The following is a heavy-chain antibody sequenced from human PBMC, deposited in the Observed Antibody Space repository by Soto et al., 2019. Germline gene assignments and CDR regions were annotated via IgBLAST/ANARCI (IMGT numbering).Heavy chain of an antibody. D-gene: IGHD3-10*01. CDR1: AGSISSGSYY. V-gene: IGHV4-39*01. CDR3: ARQGYYGSGSYYKFRWFDP. CDR2: IYYSGST. Sequence: SETRCLTCTVSAGSISSGSYYWGWIRQPPGTGLEWIASIYYSGSTYYNPSLKSRVTIFVDTSKNQFSLKLSSVTAADTALYYCARQGYYGSGSYYKFRWFDPWGQGTLVTVSS. J-gene: IGHJ5*02.